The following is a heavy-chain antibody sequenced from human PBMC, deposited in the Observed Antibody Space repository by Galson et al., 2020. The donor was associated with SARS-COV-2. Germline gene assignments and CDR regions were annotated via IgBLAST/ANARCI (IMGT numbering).Heavy chain of an antibody. V-gene: IGHV3-30*04. D-gene: IGHD5-18*01. Sequence: GRSLRLSCAASGFTFSSYAMHWVRQAPGKGLEWVAVISYDGSNKYYADSVKGRFTISRDNSKNTLYLQMNSLRAEDTAVYYCARASYGHYYYGMDVWGQGTTVTVSS. CDR2: ISYDGSNK. CDR3: ARASYGHYYYGMDV. J-gene: IGHJ6*02. CDR1: GFTFSSYA.